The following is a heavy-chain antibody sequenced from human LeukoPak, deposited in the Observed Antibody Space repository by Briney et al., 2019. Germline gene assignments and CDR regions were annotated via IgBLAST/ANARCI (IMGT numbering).Heavy chain of an antibody. CDR2: ILYDGSTT. CDR3: ARYREGAGTSIDY. CDR1: GSTFSRYS. V-gene: IGHV3-33*07. D-gene: IGHD6-19*01. Sequence: PGGSLRLSCAASGSTFSRYSMYWVRPAPGEGVGRVAVILYDGSTTYYADSVKGRFTISRDNSKNTLYLQMNSRRVEYMSVYDCARYREGAGTSIDYGGQGTLVTVSS. J-gene: IGHJ4*02.